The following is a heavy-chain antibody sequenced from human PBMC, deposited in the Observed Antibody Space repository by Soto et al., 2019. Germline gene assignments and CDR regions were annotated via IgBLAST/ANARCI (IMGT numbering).Heavy chain of an antibody. D-gene: IGHD5-18*01. CDR3: ARGRGYSYGLDP. Sequence: QVQLQESGPGLVKPSQTLSLTCTVSGDSISSNNNYWSWIRQPPGEGLEWIGFISYSGTTSYSPSLRSRVAISLATSKNQSSLSLSSVTAADTAVYYCARGRGYSYGLDPWGQGTLVTVSS. CDR1: GDSISSNNNY. J-gene: IGHJ5*02. CDR2: ISYSGTT. V-gene: IGHV4-30-4*01.